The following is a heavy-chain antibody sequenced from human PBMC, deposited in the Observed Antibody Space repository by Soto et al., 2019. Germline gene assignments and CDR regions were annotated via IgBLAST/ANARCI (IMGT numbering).Heavy chain of an antibody. CDR2: IKPDGSDQ. CDR3: TRAGGSYYFDF. CDR1: GFTFSSLW. D-gene: IGHD3-10*01. V-gene: IGHV3-7*01. J-gene: IGHJ4*02. Sequence: EVQLVESGGGLVLPGGSLRLSCAASGFTFSSLWMSWVRQAPGKGLEWVANIKPDGSDQSYVESVKGRFTISRDNARNSLYLQMNSLRGDDTAVYYCTRAGGSYYFDFWGQGTLVTVSA.